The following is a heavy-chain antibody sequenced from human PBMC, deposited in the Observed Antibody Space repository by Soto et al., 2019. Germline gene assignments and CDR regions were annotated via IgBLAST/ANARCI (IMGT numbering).Heavy chain of an antibody. V-gene: IGHV4-30-2*01. CDR2: IYQSGVT. CDR3: AGMPYTSGLRFDP. CDR1: GDSYSISTYS. J-gene: IGHJ5*02. Sequence: SETLSLTCKMSGDSYSISTYSWSWIRQPPGKALQWIGFIYQSGVTSYNPSLVSRVSISLDRSNNQCSLKLKSVTAADTAVYFCAGMPYTSGLRFDPWGPGTLVTVSS. D-gene: IGHD6-19*01.